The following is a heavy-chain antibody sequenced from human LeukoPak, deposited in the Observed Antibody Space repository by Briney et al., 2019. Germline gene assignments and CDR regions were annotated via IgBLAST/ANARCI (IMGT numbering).Heavy chain of an antibody. V-gene: IGHV3-30*02. CDR2: IRYDGSNK. D-gene: IGHD2-15*01. CDR1: GFTFSSYG. Sequence: RGSLRLSCAASGFTFSSYGMHWVRQAPGKGLEWVAFIRYDGSNKYYADSVKGRFTISRDNSKNTLYLQMNSLRAEDTAVYYCAKDLRVVAATTPGYWGQGTLVTVSS. J-gene: IGHJ4*02. CDR3: AKDLRVVAATTPGY.